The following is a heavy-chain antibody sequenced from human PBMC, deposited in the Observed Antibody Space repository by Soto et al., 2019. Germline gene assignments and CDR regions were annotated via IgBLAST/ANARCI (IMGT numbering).Heavy chain of an antibody. V-gene: IGHV1-18*01. Sequence: QVQLVQSGAEVKKPGASVKVSCKTSGYTFTSHGISWVRQAPGQGLEWMGWISPYNGDTNYAQKLQGRVSVTTDSCTRTGYMELTMLMSEGTAGYYCARIVPGATVGYSCGIDVWGNGTRGTVSS. CDR3: ARIVPGATVGYSCGIDV. CDR2: ISPYNGDT. J-gene: IGHJ6*04. CDR1: GYTFTSHG. D-gene: IGHD1-26*01.